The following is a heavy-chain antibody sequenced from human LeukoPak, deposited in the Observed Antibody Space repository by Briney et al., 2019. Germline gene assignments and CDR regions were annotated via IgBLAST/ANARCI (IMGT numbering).Heavy chain of an antibody. J-gene: IGHJ4*02. V-gene: IGHV3-9*03. Sequence: PGGSLRLSCAASGFTFDDYAMHWVRQAPGKGLEWVSGISWNSGSIGYADSVKGRFTISRDNAKNSLYLQMNSLRAEDMALYYCAKGGSGYWDYFDYWGQGTLVIVSS. CDR3: AKGGSGYWDYFDY. CDR2: ISWNSGSI. CDR1: GFTFDDYA. D-gene: IGHD3-22*01.